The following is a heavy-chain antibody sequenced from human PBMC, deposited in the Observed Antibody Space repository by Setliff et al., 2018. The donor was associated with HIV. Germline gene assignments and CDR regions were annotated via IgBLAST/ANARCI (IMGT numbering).Heavy chain of an antibody. CDR1: GFSFNYAW. J-gene: IGHJ4*02. CDR3: ARDRGSLGY. CDR2: IKSKANSYAT. Sequence: GGSLRLSCAASGFSFNYAWMSWVRQAPGEGLEWIGRIKSKANSYATAYAASVKGRFTISRDDSKNTAYLQMNSLKTEDTAVYYCARDRGSLGYWGQGTLVTVSS. V-gene: IGHV3-73*01. D-gene: IGHD1-26*01.